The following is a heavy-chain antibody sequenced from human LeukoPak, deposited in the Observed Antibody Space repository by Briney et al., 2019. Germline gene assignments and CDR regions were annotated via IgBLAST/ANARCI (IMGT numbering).Heavy chain of an antibody. Sequence: PSETLSLTCTVSGGSVSSGSYYWSWIRQPPGKGPEWIGYIYYSGSTNYNPSLKSRVTISVDTSKNQFSLKLSPVTAADTAVYYCARDHCSGGSCRLDYWGQGTLVTVSS. CDR1: GGSVSSGSYY. CDR2: IYYSGST. D-gene: IGHD2-15*01. J-gene: IGHJ4*02. CDR3: ARDHCSGGSCRLDY. V-gene: IGHV4-61*01.